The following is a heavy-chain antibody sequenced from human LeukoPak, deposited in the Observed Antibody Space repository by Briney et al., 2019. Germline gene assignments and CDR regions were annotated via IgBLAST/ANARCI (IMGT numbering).Heavy chain of an antibody. CDR1: GFTFDNYA. CDR3: ARGVSTYGTSAYYGDYFDY. Sequence: PGGSLRLSCEASGFTFDNYAMHWVRQAPGKGLEWVSGINWNSILIGYADSVKGRFTISRDNPKNSLHLQMNSLRTEDTALYFCARGVSTYGTSAYYGDYFDYWGQGALVTVSS. V-gene: IGHV3-9*01. CDR2: INWNSILI. D-gene: IGHD3-22*01. J-gene: IGHJ4*02.